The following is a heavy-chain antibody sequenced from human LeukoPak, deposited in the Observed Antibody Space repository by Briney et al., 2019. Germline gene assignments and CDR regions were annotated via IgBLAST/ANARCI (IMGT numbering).Heavy chain of an antibody. D-gene: IGHD3-10*01. Sequence: SETLSLTCAVYGGSFSGYYWSWIRQPPGKGLEWIGEINHSGSTNYNPSLKSRVTISVDTSKNQFSLKLSSVTAADTAVYYCARGNAMVRGVAHYYYYYYGMDVWGQGTTVTVSS. J-gene: IGHJ6*02. CDR2: INHSGST. CDR1: GGSFSGYY. V-gene: IGHV4-34*01. CDR3: ARGNAMVRGVAHYYYYYYGMDV.